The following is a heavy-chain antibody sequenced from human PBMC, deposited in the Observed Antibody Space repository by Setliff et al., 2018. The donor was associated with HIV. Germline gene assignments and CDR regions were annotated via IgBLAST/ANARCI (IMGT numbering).Heavy chain of an antibody. CDR3: VTSSSWSSRLNF. J-gene: IGHJ4*02. D-gene: IGHD2-2*01. CDR2: TSHSGKP. Sequence: SETLSLTCAVYGGPLSGQYWSWIRQPPGQGLEWIGETSHSGKPNYNPSLKSRVTISVDTSKNQFSLKLTSVTAADTAVYYCVTSSSWSSRLNFWGPGMLVTVSS. CDR1: GGPLSGQY. V-gene: IGHV4-34*01.